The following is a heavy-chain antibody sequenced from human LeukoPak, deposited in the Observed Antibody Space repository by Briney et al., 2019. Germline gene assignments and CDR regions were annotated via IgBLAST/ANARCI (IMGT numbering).Heavy chain of an antibody. Sequence: GGSLRLSCAASGFSFSRSGMHWVRQAPGKGLEWVAYMEYTGSNEWYADSVKGRFSISRDNSSNTLYPHRNSLRYEDQPLHSLANRFGGGDCSLRDALSSWGQGTLVTV. D-gene: IGHD2-21*02. CDR3: ANRFGGGDCSLRDALSS. CDR1: GFSFSRSG. V-gene: IGHV3-30*02. J-gene: IGHJ4*02. CDR2: MEYTGSNE.